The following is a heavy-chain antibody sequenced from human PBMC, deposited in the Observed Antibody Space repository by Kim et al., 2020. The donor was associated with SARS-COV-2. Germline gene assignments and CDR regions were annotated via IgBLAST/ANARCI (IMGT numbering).Heavy chain of an antibody. CDR3: ARDGEYSSSWYELRRYYYYGMDV. D-gene: IGHD6-13*01. J-gene: IGHJ6*02. Sequence: ASVKVSCKASGYTFTSYGISWVRQAPGQGLEWMGWISAYNGNTNYAQKLQGRVTMTTDTSTSTAYMELRSLRSDNTAVYYCARDGEYSSSWYELRRYYYYGMDVWGQGTTVTVSS. CDR1: GYTFTSYG. V-gene: IGHV1-18*01. CDR2: ISAYNGNT.